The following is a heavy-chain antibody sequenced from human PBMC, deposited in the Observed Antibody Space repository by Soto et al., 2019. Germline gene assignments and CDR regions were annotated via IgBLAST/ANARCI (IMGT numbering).Heavy chain of an antibody. CDR2: INAGNGNT. CDR1: GYTFTSYA. V-gene: IGHV1-3*01. J-gene: IGHJ5*02. CDR3: AREQQQLVLGLSEFDP. Sequence: ASVKVSCKASGYTFTSYAMHWVRQAPGQRLEWMGWINAGNGNTKYSQKFQGRVTITRDTSASTAYMELSSLRSEDTAVYYCAREQQQLVLGLSEFDPWGQGTLVTVSS. D-gene: IGHD6-13*01.